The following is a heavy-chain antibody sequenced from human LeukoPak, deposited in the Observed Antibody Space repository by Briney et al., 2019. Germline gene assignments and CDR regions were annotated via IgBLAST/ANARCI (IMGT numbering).Heavy chain of an antibody. CDR2: IKQDGSEK. CDR3: ARDGGYCSGGSCYDY. CDR1: GFTFSSYW. D-gene: IGHD2-15*01. Sequence: GGSLRLSCAASGFTFSSYWMSWVRQAPGKGVEWVANIKQDGSEKYYVDSVKGRFTISRDNAKNSLYLQMNSLRAEDTAVYYCARDGGYCSGGSCYDYWGQGTLVTVSS. V-gene: IGHV3-7*01. J-gene: IGHJ4*02.